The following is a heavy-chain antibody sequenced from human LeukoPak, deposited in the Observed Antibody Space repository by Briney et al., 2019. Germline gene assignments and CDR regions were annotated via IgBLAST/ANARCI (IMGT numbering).Heavy chain of an antibody. V-gene: IGHV3-23*01. CDR2: ISGSGGST. Sequence: VSLRLSCAASGFTFSSYAMSWVRQAPGKGLEWVSAISGSGGSTYYADSVKGRFTISRDNSKNTLYLQMNSLRAEDTAVYYCAKKNSPYSSGEYYFDYWGQGTLVTVSS. D-gene: IGHD6-19*01. J-gene: IGHJ4*02. CDR1: GFTFSSYA. CDR3: AKKNSPYSSGEYYFDY.